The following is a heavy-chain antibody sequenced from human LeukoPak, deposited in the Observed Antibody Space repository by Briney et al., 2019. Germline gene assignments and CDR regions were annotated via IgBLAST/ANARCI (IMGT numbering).Heavy chain of an antibody. CDR1: ESTFTNLL. Sequence: APVKVSCKASESTFTNLLIHWVRQAPGQGLEWMGWLVAKNGGTHYAQNFQGRVTMTRDTSIRTAYMELSGLRSDDTAVYYCAREGVDFDSWGQGTMVTVSS. J-gene: IGHJ3*01. CDR2: LVAKNGGT. CDR3: AREGVDFDS. V-gene: IGHV1-2*02.